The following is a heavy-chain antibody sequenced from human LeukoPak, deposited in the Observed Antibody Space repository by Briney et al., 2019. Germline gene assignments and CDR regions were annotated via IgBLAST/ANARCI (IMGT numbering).Heavy chain of an antibody. J-gene: IGHJ4*02. V-gene: IGHV4-39*07. CDR3: ASLGRELLVDY. CDR1: GGSISSSSYY. CDR2: IYHSGST. Sequence: SETLSLTCTVSGGSISSSSYYWGWIRQPPGKGLEWIGEIYHSGSTNYNPSLKSRVTISVDKSKNQFSLKLSSVTAADTAVYYCASLGRELLVDYWGQGTLVTVSS. D-gene: IGHD1-26*01.